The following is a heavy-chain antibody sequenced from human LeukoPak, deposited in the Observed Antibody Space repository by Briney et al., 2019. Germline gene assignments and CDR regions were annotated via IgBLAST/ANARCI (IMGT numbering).Heavy chain of an antibody. CDR3: ARGNSVVNYYHGLDL. CDR1: GFTFSTYA. CDR2: ISYDGSNK. D-gene: IGHD2-2*01. Sequence: GGSLRLSCAASGFTFSTYAIHWVRQAPGKGREWVESISYDGSNKYHADSVKGRFTISRDNSKNTVYLQMNDLRPEDPAVYYCARGNSVVNYYHGLDLWGQGTTVTVSS. J-gene: IGHJ6*02. V-gene: IGHV3-30-3*01.